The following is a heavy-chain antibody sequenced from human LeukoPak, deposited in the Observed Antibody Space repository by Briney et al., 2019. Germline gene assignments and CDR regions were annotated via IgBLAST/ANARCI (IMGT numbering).Heavy chain of an antibody. J-gene: IGHJ6*02. V-gene: IGHV3-7*01. CDR2: IKQEGSEK. Sequence: GGSLRLSCAASGFTFSSYWMSWVRQAPGKGLEWVANIKQEGSEKYYVDSVKGRFTISRDNAKNSLYLQMNSLRAEDTAVYYCARDNTYYDFWSGYFAPSGMDVWGQGTTVTVSS. D-gene: IGHD3-3*01. CDR3: ARDNTYYDFWSGYFAPSGMDV. CDR1: GFTFSSYW.